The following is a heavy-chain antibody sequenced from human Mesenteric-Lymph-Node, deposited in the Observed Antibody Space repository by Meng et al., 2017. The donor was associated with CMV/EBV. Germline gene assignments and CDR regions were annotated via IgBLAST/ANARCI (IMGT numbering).Heavy chain of an antibody. D-gene: IGHD3-3*01. CDR3: ARRITIFGVVTYGMDV. V-gene: IGHV1-18*01. CDR1: GYTFSSYG. CDR2: ISADNDNT. J-gene: IGHJ6*02. Sequence: ASVKVSCKASGYTFSSYGISWVRQAPGQGLEWMGWISADNDNTIYTQKLQDRVTITTDTSSSTAYMELSSLRSEDTAVYYCARRITIFGVVTYGMDVWGQGTTVTVSS.